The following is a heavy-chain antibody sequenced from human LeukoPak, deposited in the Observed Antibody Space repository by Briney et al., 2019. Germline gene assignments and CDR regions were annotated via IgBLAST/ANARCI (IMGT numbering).Heavy chain of an antibody. CDR3: ARDHNDGYNFY. CDR2: IKEDGSAK. CDR1: GFAFSSDW. J-gene: IGHJ4*02. V-gene: IGHV3-7*01. Sequence: GSLRLSCVASGFAFSSDWMTWVRQAPGKGLEWLANIKEDGSAKYYVDSVKGRFIISRDNAKNSLYLQMNSLTVEDTAVYFCARDHNDGYNFYWGQGAVVTVSS. D-gene: IGHD3-22*01.